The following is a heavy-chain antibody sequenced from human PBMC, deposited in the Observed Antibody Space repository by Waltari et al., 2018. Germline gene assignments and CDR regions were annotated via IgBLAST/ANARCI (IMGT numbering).Heavy chain of an antibody. D-gene: IGHD6-25*01. Sequence: QVQLRESGPGLVRSSETLSLTCTVSGHSVNNDFYWAWIRQAPGGGLEWIASIYHTGSSHYNSSLKSRVSISTDMSTKQFFLTLTHLTAADTAVYYCAEEGNTTAGLFDSWGQGTPVIVSS. CDR2: IYHTGSS. CDR1: GHSVNNDFY. J-gene: IGHJ4*02. V-gene: IGHV4-38-2*02. CDR3: AEEGNTTAGLFDS.